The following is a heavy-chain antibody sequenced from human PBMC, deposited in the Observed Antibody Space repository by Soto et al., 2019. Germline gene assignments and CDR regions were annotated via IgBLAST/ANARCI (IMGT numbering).Heavy chain of an antibody. D-gene: IGHD6-19*01. Sequence: GGSLRLSCAASGFTFSSYSMNWVRRAPGKGLEWVSSISSSSSYIYYADSVKGRFTISRDNAKNSLYLQMNSLRAEDTAVYYCAREVAVAGTGIDYWGQGTLVTVSS. CDR2: ISSSSSYI. CDR1: GFTFSSYS. V-gene: IGHV3-21*01. J-gene: IGHJ4*02. CDR3: AREVAVAGTGIDY.